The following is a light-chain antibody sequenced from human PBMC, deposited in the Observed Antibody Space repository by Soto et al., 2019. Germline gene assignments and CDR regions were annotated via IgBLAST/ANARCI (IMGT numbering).Light chain of an antibody. V-gene: IGKV1-5*01. Sequence: DIQMTQSPSTLSASVGDSVTITCRASHIVSRYLAWYQQKPGKVPKRLIYDASSLESEVPSRFSGGGSGTEFTLTIRSVHADDFATYYCQQYSSHATFGKGNKVEIK. CDR3: QQYSSHAT. CDR2: DAS. CDR1: HIVSRY. J-gene: IGKJ1*01.